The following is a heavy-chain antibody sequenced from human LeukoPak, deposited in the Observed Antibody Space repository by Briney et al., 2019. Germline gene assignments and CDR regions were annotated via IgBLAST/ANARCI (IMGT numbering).Heavy chain of an antibody. CDR1: GFTFVDYG. D-gene: IGHD4-23*01. V-gene: IGHV3-20*04. CDR3: ARAIACGGNSYSDY. CDR2: INWNGGST. Sequence: PGGSLRLSCVASGFTFVDYGMSWVRQAPGKGLEWVSGINWNGGSTGYADSVKGRFTISRDNAKNSLYLQMNSLRAEDTALYYCARAIACGGNSYSDYWGQGTLVTVSS. J-gene: IGHJ4*02.